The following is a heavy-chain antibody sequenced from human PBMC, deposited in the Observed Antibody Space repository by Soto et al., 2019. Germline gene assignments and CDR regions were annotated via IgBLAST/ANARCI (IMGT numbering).Heavy chain of an antibody. V-gene: IGHV3-30*18. D-gene: IGHD6-19*01. CDR2: ILYDGSKK. CDR3: VKDGSSGWPYFGDMDV. Sequence: QVQLVESGGGVVQPGRSLRLSCAASGCTFSSYGMHWVRQAPGKGLEWVAVILYDGSKKYYADSVKGRFTISRDNSKNTMYLQMSSLRGEDTALYYCVKDGSSGWPYFGDMDVWGRGTTVTVSS. J-gene: IGHJ6*02. CDR1: GCTFSSYG.